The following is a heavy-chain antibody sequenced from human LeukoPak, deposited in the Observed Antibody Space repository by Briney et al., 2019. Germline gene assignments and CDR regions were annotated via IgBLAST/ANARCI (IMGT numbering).Heavy chain of an antibody. D-gene: IGHD3-10*01. CDR1: GGSISTGGYY. V-gene: IGHV4-30-4*01. Sequence: SETLSLTCTVSGGSISTGGYYWSWIRQPPGKGLEWIGYISYSGGTYYNPSLKSRVSMSVDTSKRQLFLKMSSVTAADTAVYYCASTSKFIGSGRNDSFDIWGQGTMVTVSS. CDR3: ASTSKFIGSGRNDSFDI. J-gene: IGHJ3*02. CDR2: ISYSGGT.